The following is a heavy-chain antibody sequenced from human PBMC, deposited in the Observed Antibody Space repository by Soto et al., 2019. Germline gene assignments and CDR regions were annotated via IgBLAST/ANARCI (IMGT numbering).Heavy chain of an antibody. CDR2: IRSRANSYAT. CDR1: GFSFNGSA. CDR3: TTSDNDKFVDY. Sequence: PGGSLRLSCAASGFSFNGSAMYWVRQASGKGLEWVGRIRSRANSYATTYAASVKGRFTISRDHSENTASLHMNSLKTEDTAVYYCTTSDNDKFVDYWGQGVLVTVSS. D-gene: IGHD5-12*01. J-gene: IGHJ4*02. V-gene: IGHV3-73*01.